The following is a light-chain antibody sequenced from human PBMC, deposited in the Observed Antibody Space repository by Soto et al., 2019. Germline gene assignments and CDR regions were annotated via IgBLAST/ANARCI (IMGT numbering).Light chain of an antibody. CDR2: EVS. CDR3: SSYTSSGTHWV. J-gene: IGLJ3*02. CDR1: SSDIGTYNY. V-gene: IGLV2-14*01. Sequence: QSALTQPASVSGSPGQSITISCTGSSSDIGTYNYLSWYQQHPGKAPKLMMYEVSDRPSGISNRFSGSKSGNTASLTISGLQAEDEADYYCSSYTSSGTHWVFGGGTKLTVL.